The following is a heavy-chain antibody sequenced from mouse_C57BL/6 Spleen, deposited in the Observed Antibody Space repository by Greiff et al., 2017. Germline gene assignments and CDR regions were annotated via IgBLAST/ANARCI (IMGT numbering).Heavy chain of an antibody. J-gene: IGHJ1*03. CDR3: ARWGITTLFDV. D-gene: IGHD2-4*01. CDR2: IDPSDSET. Sequence: QVQLQQPGAELVRPGSSVKLSCKASGYTFTSYWMHWVKQRPIQGLEWIGNIDPSDSETHYNQKFKDKATLTVDKSSSTAYMQLSSLTSEDSAVYYGARWGITTLFDVWGTGTTVTVSS. V-gene: IGHV1-52*01. CDR1: GYTFTSYW.